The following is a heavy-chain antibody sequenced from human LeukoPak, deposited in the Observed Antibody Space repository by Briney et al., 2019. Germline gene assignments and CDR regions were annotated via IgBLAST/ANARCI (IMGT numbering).Heavy chain of an antibody. CDR2: ISACNGNT. J-gene: IGHJ3*02. Sequence: SVQVSCKASGYTFTSYGISWVRQAPGQGLEWMGWISACNGNTNYAQKLQGRVTMTTDTSTSTAYMELRSLRSDDTAVYYCARASYGDYPGDAFDIWGQGTMVTVSS. V-gene: IGHV1-18*01. CDR3: ARASYGDYPGDAFDI. CDR1: GYTFTSYG. D-gene: IGHD4-17*01.